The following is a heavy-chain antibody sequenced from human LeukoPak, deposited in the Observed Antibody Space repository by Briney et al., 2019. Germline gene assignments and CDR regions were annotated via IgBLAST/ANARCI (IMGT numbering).Heavy chain of an antibody. V-gene: IGHV3-23*01. J-gene: IGHJ4*02. Sequence: GGSLRLSCAASGFTFNSYAMTWVRQAPGKGLEWVSLISGSGGATYYADSVKGRFTISRDNSKNTLYLQMNSLRAEDTAVYYCARSDTAMVTVFAYWGQGTLVTVSS. D-gene: IGHD5-18*01. CDR3: ARSDTAMVTVFAY. CDR1: GFTFNSYA. CDR2: ISGSGGAT.